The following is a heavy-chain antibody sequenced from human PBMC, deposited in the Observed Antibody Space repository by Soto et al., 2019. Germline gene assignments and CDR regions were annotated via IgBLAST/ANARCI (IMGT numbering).Heavy chain of an antibody. CDR3: VRTSLVVAAATREDY. CDR2: INSDGSST. V-gene: IGHV3-74*01. Sequence: EVQLVESGGGLVQPAGSVRLSCAASGFTFSSYWMHWVRQAPGKGLVWVSRINSDGSSTSYADSVMGRFTISRDNAKNTLYQQMNSLRAEDTAVYYCVRTSLVVAAATREDYWGQGTLVTVSS. J-gene: IGHJ4*02. CDR1: GFTFSSYW. D-gene: IGHD2-15*01.